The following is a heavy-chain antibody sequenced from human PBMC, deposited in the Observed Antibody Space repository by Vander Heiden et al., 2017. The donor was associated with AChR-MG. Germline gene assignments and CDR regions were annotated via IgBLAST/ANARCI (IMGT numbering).Heavy chain of an antibody. CDR1: GGSFSGYY. J-gene: IGHJ4*02. D-gene: IGHD5-18*01. CDR2: ITHSGST. CDR3: VRGRRWLQRSFDY. V-gene: IGHV4-34*01. Sequence: QVQLQQWGAGLLKPSETLSLTCAVYGGSFSGYYWTWIRQPPGKGLEWIGEITHSGSTNYNPSLKSRVTISVDTSKNQFSLKLSSVTAADTAVYYCVRGRRWLQRSFDYWGQGTLVTVSS.